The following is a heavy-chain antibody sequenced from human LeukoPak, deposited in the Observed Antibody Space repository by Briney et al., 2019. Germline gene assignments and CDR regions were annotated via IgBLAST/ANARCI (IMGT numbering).Heavy chain of an antibody. CDR2: LSGSGGDT. Sequence: GSLRLSCVASGFTFSRNAMSWVRQAPWKGLEWVSSLSGSGGDTYYADSVKGRFTISRDNSKNTVYLQMNSLKAEDTAVYYCAKDPYGTRYFDYWGQGTLVTVSS. V-gene: IGHV3-23*01. CDR1: GFTFSRNA. J-gene: IGHJ4*02. D-gene: IGHD2-2*01. CDR3: AKDPYGTRYFDY.